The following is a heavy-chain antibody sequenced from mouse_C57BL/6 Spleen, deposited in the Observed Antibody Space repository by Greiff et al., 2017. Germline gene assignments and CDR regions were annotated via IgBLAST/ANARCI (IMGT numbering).Heavy chain of an antibody. CDR1: GYTFTSYW. CDR2: IDPSDSYT. J-gene: IGHJ3*01. D-gene: IGHD2-4*01. CDR3: ARGGLRGFAY. Sequence: VQLQQPGAELVMPGASVKLSCKASGYTFTSYWMHWVKQRPGPGLEWIGEIDPSDSYTNYNPKFKGKSTLTVAKSSSPAYMQLSSLTSEDSAVYYWARGGLRGFAYWGQGTLVTVSA. V-gene: IGHV1-69*01.